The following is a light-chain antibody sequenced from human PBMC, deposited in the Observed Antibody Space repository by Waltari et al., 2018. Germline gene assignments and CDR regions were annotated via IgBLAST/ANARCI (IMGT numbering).Light chain of an antibody. J-gene: IGKJ1*01. V-gene: IGKV3-20*01. CDR2: DAS. Sequence: SCRASQSVGRALASYQQKPGQAPRLLIYDASIRATGISDKFSGSGSGTDFSLTISRVEPEDFAVYFCQMYVRLPVTFGQGTKVEVK. CDR1: QSVGRA. CDR3: QMYVRLPVT.